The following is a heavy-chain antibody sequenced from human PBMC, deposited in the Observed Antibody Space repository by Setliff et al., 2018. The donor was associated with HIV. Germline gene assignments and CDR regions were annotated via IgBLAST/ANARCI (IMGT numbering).Heavy chain of an antibody. Sequence: SETLSLTCTVSGGSISSYYWSWIRQPPGKGLEWIGYTYYSGSTSYNPSLKSRVTVLVDTSKNQVSLKLRSVTAADTAVYYCARAYGFSSSSHYYYYYMDVWGKGTTVTVSS. CDR3: ARAYGFSSSSHYYYYYMDV. J-gene: IGHJ6*03. CDR1: GGSISSYY. CDR2: TYYSGST. V-gene: IGHV4-59*01. D-gene: IGHD6-6*01.